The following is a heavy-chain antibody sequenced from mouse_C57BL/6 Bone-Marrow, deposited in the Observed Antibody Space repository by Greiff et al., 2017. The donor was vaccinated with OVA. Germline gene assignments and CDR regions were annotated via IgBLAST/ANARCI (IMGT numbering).Heavy chain of an antibody. CDR3: ARQPDGYDGGAY. D-gene: IGHD2-2*01. J-gene: IGHJ3*01. CDR1: GFTFSDYY. CDR2: ISNGGGST. Sequence: EVQLQQSGGGLVQPGGSLKLSCAASGFTFSDYYMYWVRQTPEKRLEWVAYISNGGGSTYYPDTVKGRCTISRDNAKNTLYLQMSRLKSADTAMDYCARQPDGYDGGAYWGQGTLVTVSA. V-gene: IGHV5-12*01.